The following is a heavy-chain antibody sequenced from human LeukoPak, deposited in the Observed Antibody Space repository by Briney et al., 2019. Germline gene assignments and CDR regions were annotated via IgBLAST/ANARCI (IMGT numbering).Heavy chain of an antibody. D-gene: IGHD3-10*01. V-gene: IGHV3-7*01. J-gene: IGHJ4*02. Sequence: GGSLRLSCAASGFTFSSYWMSWVRQAPGKGLERVANIKQDGSEKYYVDSVKGRFTISRDNAENSLYLQMNSLRAEDTAVYYCARDRGYGSGSYYKNWGQGTLVTVSS. CDR2: IKQDGSEK. CDR3: ARDRGYGSGSYYKN. CDR1: GFTFSSYW.